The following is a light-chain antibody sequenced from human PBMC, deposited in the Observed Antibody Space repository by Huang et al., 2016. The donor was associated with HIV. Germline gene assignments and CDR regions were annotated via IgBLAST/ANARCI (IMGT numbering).Light chain of an antibody. V-gene: IGKV1-39*01. CDR3: QQTYITPLT. CDR1: QSISSY. CDR2: AAT. Sequence: DIQMTQSPSSLSASVGDRVTITCRASQSISSYLNWYQQKPGTAPKVLIYAATSLQSEVPSRFSGSGAGTDFTLTINNLQPEDSATYYCQQTYITPLTFGQGTKLEIK. J-gene: IGKJ2*01.